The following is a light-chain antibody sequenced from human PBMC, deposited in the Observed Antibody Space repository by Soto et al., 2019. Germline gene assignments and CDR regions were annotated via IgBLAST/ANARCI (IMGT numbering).Light chain of an antibody. V-gene: IGLV1-40*01. Sequence: QPVLTQPPSVSGAPGQRVTISCTGSSSNIGAGYDVLWYQHLPGTAPKLLISANNNRPSGVPDRFSGFNSGTSASLAIAGLQAEDEAEYYCQSYDSSLRAWVFGGGTKVTVL. CDR1: SSNIGAGYD. CDR2: ANN. CDR3: QSYDSSLRAWV. J-gene: IGLJ3*02.